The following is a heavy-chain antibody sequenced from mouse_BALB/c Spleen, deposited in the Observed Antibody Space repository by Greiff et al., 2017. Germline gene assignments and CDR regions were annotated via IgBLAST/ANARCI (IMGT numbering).Heavy chain of an antibody. D-gene: IGHD2-14*01. CDR2: ISSGGSYT. V-gene: IGHV5-6-4*01. Sequence: EVKLVESGGGLVKPGGSLKLSCAASGFTFSSYTMSWVRQTPEKRLEWVATISSGGSYTYYPDSVKGRFTISRDNAKNTLYLQMSSLKSEDTAMYYCTRDKDRYVSFDYWGQGTTLTVSS. J-gene: IGHJ2*01. CDR1: GFTFSSYT. CDR3: TRDKDRYVSFDY.